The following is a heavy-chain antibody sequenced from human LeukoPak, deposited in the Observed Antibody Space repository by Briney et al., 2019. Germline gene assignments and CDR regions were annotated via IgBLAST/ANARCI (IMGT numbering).Heavy chain of an antibody. Sequence: PSETLSLTCTVSGGSISSYYWSWIRQPPGKGLEWIGYIYYSGSTNYNPSLKSRVTISVDASKNQFSLKLSSVTAADTAVYYCARGGGSLEMATIIDYWGQGTLVTVSS. CDR3: ARGGGSLEMATIIDY. D-gene: IGHD5-24*01. CDR1: GGSISSYY. CDR2: IYYSGST. J-gene: IGHJ4*02. V-gene: IGHV4-59*01.